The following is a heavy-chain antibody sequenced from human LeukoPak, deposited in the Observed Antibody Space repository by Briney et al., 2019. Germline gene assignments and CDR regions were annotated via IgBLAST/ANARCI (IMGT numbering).Heavy chain of an antibody. J-gene: IGHJ4*02. V-gene: IGHV4-30-2*02. CDR3: ARRMYSSSSEDY. D-gene: IGHD6-6*01. CDR2: IYHSGST. CDR1: GGSISSGGYY. Sequence: SQALSLTCTVSGGSISSGGYYWSWIRQPPGKGLEWIGYIYHSGSTYYNPSLKSRVTVSVDRSKNQFSLKLSSVTAADTAVYYCARRMYSSSSEDYWGQGTLVTVSS.